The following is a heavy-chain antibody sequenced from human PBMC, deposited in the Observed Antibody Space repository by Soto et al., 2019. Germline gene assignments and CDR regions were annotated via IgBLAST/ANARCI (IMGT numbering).Heavy chain of an antibody. CDR2: IFHSGIT. J-gene: IGHJ4*02. CDR3: ARDSSDRSGYYIGS. D-gene: IGHD3-22*01. CDR1: YS. V-gene: IGHV4-34*12. Sequence: YSWSWIRQSPEKGLEWIGEIFHSGITNYNPSLKSRVAISVDKSKNQFSLKLRSVAAADTAVYYCARDSSDRSGYYIGSWGQGTLVTVSS.